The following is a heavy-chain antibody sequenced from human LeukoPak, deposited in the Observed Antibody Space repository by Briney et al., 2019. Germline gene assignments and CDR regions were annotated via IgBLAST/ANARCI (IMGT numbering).Heavy chain of an antibody. CDR2: ISYDGSNK. D-gene: IGHD3-22*01. CDR1: GFTFSSYS. Sequence: QAGGSLRLSCAASGFTFSSYSMTWVRQAPGKGLEWVAVISYDGSNKYYADSVKGRFTISRDNSKNTLYLQMNSLRAEDTAVYYCAKAPYYDTPAFDIWGQGTMVTVSS. J-gene: IGHJ3*02. CDR3: AKAPYYDTPAFDI. V-gene: IGHV3-30*18.